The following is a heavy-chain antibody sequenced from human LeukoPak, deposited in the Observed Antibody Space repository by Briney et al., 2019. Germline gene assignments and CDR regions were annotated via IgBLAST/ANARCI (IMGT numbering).Heavy chain of an antibody. CDR1: GFTFSIYA. J-gene: IGHJ4*02. CDR2: ISASGGET. V-gene: IGHV3-23*01. Sequence: PGGSLRLSCAASGFTFSIYAMNWVRQAPGKGLEWVSSISASGGETHYADPVKGRFTISRDNSKNTLYLQINKPRVEDTAVYYCATRYYDFPLDYWGQGTLVTVSS. CDR3: ATRYYDFPLDY. D-gene: IGHD3-3*01.